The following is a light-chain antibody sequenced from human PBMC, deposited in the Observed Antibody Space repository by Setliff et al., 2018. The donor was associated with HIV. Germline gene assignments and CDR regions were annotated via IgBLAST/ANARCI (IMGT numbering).Light chain of an antibody. CDR2: STS. V-gene: IGKV3-15*01. Sequence: EIVMTQSPATLSVSPGERATLSCRASQSVGSSLAWYQQKPGLAPRLLIYSTSTRATGVPARFSGSGSGTEFTLTITSLQSEDFALYYCQQYHNWPPVTFGQGTRLEIK. J-gene: IGKJ5*01. CDR3: QQYHNWPPVT. CDR1: QSVGSS.